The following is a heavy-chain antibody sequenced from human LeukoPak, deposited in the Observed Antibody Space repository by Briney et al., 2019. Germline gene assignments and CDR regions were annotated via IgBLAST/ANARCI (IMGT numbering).Heavy chain of an antibody. CDR3: ALYYDSSPGYFDY. J-gene: IGHJ4*02. V-gene: IGHV1-8*01. D-gene: IGHD3-22*01. CDR1: GYTFTSYD. Sequence: ASVKVSCKASGYTFTSYDINWVRQATGQGLEWMGWMNPNSGNTGYAQKFQGRVTMTRNTSIRTAYMELRSLRSEDTAVYYCALYYDSSPGYFDYWGQGTLVTVSS. CDR2: MNPNSGNT.